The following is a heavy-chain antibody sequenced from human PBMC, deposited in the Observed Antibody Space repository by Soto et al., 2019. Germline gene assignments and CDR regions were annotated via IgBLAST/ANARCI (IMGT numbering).Heavy chain of an antibody. D-gene: IGHD4-17*01. CDR2: ISWKGGRI. CDR3: VCSYGDLDY. CDR1: GFSFDDYD. V-gene: IGHV3-9*01. Sequence: EVQLVESGGGLEQPGRSLRLSCAASGFSFDDYDMHWVRQAPGKGLEWVSGISWKGGRIGYADSVKGRFTISGDNAKNSLYLQMNSLRAEDTALYYCVCSYGDLDYWGQGNLVTVSS. J-gene: IGHJ4*02.